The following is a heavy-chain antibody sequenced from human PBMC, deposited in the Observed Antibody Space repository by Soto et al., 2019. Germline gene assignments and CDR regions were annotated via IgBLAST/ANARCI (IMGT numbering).Heavy chain of an antibody. J-gene: IGHJ3*02. D-gene: IGHD3-3*01. CDR2: INAGNGNT. V-gene: IGHV1-3*01. CDR1: GYTFTSYA. Sequence: ASVKVSCKASGYTFTSYAMHWVRQAPGQRLEWMGWINAGNGNTKYSQKFQGRVTITRDTSASTAYMELSSLRSEDTAVYYCARVKRDTIFGVVIGAAFDIWGQGTMVTVSS. CDR3: ARVKRDTIFGVVIGAAFDI.